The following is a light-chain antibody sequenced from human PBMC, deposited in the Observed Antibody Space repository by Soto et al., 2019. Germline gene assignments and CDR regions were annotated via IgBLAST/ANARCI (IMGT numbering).Light chain of an antibody. Sequence: QSVLTQPPSVSGAPGQRVTISCTGSSSNIGAGYDVHWYQQLPGTAPKLLISGNSNRPSGVPDRFSGSKSGTSASLASTGLQAEDEADYYCQSYDSSLSGWVFGGGTKLTFL. V-gene: IGLV1-40*01. CDR1: SSNIGAGYD. CDR2: GNS. J-gene: IGLJ3*02. CDR3: QSYDSSLSGWV.